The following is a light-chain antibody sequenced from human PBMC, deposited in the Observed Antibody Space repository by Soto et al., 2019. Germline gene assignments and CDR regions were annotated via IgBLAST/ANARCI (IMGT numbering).Light chain of an antibody. V-gene: IGLV2-8*01. Sequence: QSALTQPPSASGSPGQSVTICCTGTSSDVGGYNYVSWYQQHPGKAPRLMIYEVTKRPSGVPDRFSGSKSGNTASLTVSGLQAEDEADYYCSANAGSSILFGAGTKLTVL. J-gene: IGLJ2*01. CDR3: SANAGSSIL. CDR2: EVT. CDR1: SSDVGGYNY.